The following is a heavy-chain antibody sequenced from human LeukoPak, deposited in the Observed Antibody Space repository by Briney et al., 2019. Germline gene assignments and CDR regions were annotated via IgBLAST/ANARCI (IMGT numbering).Heavy chain of an antibody. CDR1: GFTFSSYE. Sequence: GGSLRLSCAASGFTFSSYEMNWVRQAPGKGLEWVSYIRSSGSTIYYADSVKGRFTISRDNAKNSLCLQMNSLRAEDTAVYYCARDLGLWFGSIGGAFDIWGQGTMVTVSS. CDR2: IRSSGSTI. D-gene: IGHD3-10*01. J-gene: IGHJ3*02. CDR3: ARDLGLWFGSIGGAFDI. V-gene: IGHV3-48*03.